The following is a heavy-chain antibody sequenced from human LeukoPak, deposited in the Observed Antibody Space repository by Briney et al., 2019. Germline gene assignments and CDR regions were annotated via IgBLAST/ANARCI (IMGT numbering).Heavy chain of an antibody. Sequence: SETLSLTCAVYGGSFSGYYWSWIRQPPGKGLEWIGEINHSGSTNYNPSLKSRVTISVDTSKNQFSLKLSSVAAADTAMYYCARGVTRNWFDPWGQGTLVTVSS. CDR3: ARGVTRNWFDP. CDR2: INHSGST. J-gene: IGHJ5*02. CDR1: GGSFSGYY. V-gene: IGHV4-34*01. D-gene: IGHD3-10*01.